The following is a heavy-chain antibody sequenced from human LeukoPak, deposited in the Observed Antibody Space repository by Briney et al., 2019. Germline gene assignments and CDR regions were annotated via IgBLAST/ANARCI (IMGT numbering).Heavy chain of an antibody. CDR1: GFTFSSYG. Sequence: TGGSLRLSCAASGFTFSSYGMHWVRQAPGKGLEWVSVIYRGGSKYHADSVMGRFTISRDNSKNTLYLQMNSLRAEDAAVYYCAKGGNSYGQFDYWGQGTLVTVSS. CDR2: IYRGGSK. D-gene: IGHD5-18*01. V-gene: IGHV3-NL1*01. J-gene: IGHJ4*02. CDR3: AKGGNSYGQFDY.